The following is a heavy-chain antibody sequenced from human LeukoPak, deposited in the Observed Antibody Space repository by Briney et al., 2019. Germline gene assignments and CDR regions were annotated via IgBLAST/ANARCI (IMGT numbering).Heavy chain of an antibody. V-gene: IGHV3-30*02. CDR1: GFTFSNYG. CDR2: IRYDGSDK. CDR3: AKEYAGSHYYYYYMDV. Sequence: GGSLRLSCAASGFTFSNYGMHWVRQAPGKGLEWVAFIRYDGSDKYYADSVKGRLTISRDNSKRTLYLQMNSLRAEDTAVYYCAKEYAGSHYYYYYMDVWGKGTTVTVSS. J-gene: IGHJ6*03.